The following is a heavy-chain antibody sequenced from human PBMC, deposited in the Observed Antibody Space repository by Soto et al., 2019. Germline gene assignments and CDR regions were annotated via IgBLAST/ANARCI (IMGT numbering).Heavy chain of an antibody. D-gene: IGHD6-6*01. J-gene: IGHJ4*02. CDR2: ISWNSGSI. CDR1: GFTFDDYS. V-gene: IGHV3-9*01. Sequence: GGSVRLCFSASGFTFDDYSMPWFRQAPGHVLDWVSGISWNSGSIAYEDSVQGRFTISRDNDRNSMYLQMNSLTAEDTDLYYCAKDISSLEYSRSAPDYWGQGTLVTVSS. CDR3: AKDISSLEYSRSAPDY.